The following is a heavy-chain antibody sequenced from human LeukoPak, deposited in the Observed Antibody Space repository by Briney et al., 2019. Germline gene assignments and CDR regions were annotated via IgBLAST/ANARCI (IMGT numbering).Heavy chain of an antibody. CDR3: AREPTAMIL. CDR2: ISSSSTYI. D-gene: IGHD5-18*01. CDR1: GFTFSSYA. V-gene: IGHV3-21*01. Sequence: GGSLRLSCAASGFTFSSYAMSWVRQAPGKGLEWVSSISSSSTYIYYADSVKGRFTISRDNAKNSLYLQMNSLRVEDTAVYYCAREPTAMILWGQGTLVTVSS. J-gene: IGHJ4*02.